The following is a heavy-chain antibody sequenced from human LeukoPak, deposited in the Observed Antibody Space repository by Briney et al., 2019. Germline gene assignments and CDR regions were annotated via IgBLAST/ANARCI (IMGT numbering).Heavy chain of an antibody. D-gene: IGHD2-8*02. V-gene: IGHV4-4*07. CDR3: ARDGHDEYRWNFDY. CDR1: GGSISSYY. Sequence: SETLSLTCTVSGGSISSYYWSWIRQPAGKGLEWIGRIYTSGSTNYSPSLKSRVTMSVDTSKNQFSLKLSSVTAADTAVYYCARDGHDEYRWNFDYWGQGTLVTVSS. J-gene: IGHJ4*02. CDR2: IYTSGST.